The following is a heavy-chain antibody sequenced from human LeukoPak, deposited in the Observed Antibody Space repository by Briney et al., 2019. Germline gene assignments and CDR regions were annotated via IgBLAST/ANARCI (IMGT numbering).Heavy chain of an antibody. Sequence: GGSLRLSCAASGFTFSDYNMRWIRQAPGKGLEWVSSISRSGSTKYYADSVKGRFTISRDDAKNSLFLQMNSLRAEDTAVYYCARVLRYCSGGNCYSGGLGYMDVWGKGTTVTISS. CDR2: ISRSGSTK. CDR3: ARVLRYCSGGNCYSGGLGYMDV. V-gene: IGHV3-11*01. CDR1: GFTFSDYN. D-gene: IGHD2-15*01. J-gene: IGHJ6*03.